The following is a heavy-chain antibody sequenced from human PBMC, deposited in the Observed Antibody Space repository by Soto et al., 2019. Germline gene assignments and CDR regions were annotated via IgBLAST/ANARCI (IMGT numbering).Heavy chain of an antibody. CDR1: GGTFSSYA. D-gene: IGHD2-15*01. CDR2: IIPIFGTA. J-gene: IGHJ5*02. V-gene: IGHV1-69*12. CDR3: AREERYCSGGSCYPDWFDP. Sequence: QVQLVQSGAEVKKPGSSVKVSCKASGGTFSSYAISWVRQAPGQGLEWMGGIIPIFGTANYAQKFQGRVTITAADSTSTAYMELSSLSSEDTAVYYCAREERYCSGGSCYPDWFDPWGQGTLVTVSS.